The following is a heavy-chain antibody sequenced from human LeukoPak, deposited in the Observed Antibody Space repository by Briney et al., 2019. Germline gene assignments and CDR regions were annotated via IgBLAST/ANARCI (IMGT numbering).Heavy chain of an antibody. CDR1: GGSISDSGGYY. D-gene: IGHD3-10*01. Sequence: SETLSLTCTVSGGSISDSGGYYWSWIRQHPGKGLEWIGNIFYSGTTYYNPSLKSRLSIAADTSKNQFSLKMRSVTAADTAVYYCSRGAPPGFSWFDPWGQGTLVTVSS. J-gene: IGHJ5*02. V-gene: IGHV4-31*03. CDR2: IFYSGTT. CDR3: SRGAPPGFSWFDP.